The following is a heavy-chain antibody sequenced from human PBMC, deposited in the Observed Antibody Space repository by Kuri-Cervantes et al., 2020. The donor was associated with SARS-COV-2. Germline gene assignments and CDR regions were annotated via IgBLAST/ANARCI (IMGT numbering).Heavy chain of an antibody. CDR3: ARTTYGSGSYWDDAFDI. D-gene: IGHD3-10*01. CDR2: IKQDGSEK. CDR1: GFTFSSYW. Sequence: GGSLRLSCAGSGFTFSSYWMSWVRQAPGKGLEWVANIKQDGSEKYYVDSVKGRFTISRDNAKNSLYLQMNSLRAEDTAVYYCARTTYGSGSYWDDAFDIWGQGTMVTVSS. V-gene: IGHV3-7*01. J-gene: IGHJ3*02.